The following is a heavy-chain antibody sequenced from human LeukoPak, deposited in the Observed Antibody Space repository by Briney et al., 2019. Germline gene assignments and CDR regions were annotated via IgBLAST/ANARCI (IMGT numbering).Heavy chain of an antibody. Sequence: GGSLRLPCAASGFTFSSYAMHWVRQAPGEGLEYVSAISSNGGSTYYANSVKGRFTISRDNSKNTLYLQMGSLRAEDMAVYYCARDIGGSYFDYWGQGTLVTVSS. CDR3: ARDIGGSYFDY. V-gene: IGHV3-64*01. CDR2: ISSNGGST. CDR1: GFTFSSYA. D-gene: IGHD1-26*01. J-gene: IGHJ4*02.